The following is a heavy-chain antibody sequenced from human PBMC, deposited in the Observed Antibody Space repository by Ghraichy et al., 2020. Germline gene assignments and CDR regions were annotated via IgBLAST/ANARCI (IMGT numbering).Heavy chain of an antibody. D-gene: IGHD3-10*01. J-gene: IGHJ4*02. CDR1: GFTFTSSA. Sequence: SVKVSCKASGFTFTSSAVQWVRQARGQRLEWIGWIVVGSGNTNYAQKFQERVTITRDMSTSTAYMELSSLRSEDTAVYYCAGYGSGSHLVDYWGQGTLVTVSS. V-gene: IGHV1-58*01. CDR2: IVVGSGNT. CDR3: AGYGSGSHLVDY.